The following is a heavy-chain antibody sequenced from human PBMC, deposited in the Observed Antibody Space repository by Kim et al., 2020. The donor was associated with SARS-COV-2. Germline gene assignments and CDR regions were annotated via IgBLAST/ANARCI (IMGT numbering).Heavy chain of an antibody. CDR3: AKESGYCSSTSCYTGPRTIRRDYYMDV. Sequence: GGSLRLSCAASGFTFSSYGMHWVRQAPGKGLEWVAVISYDGSNKYYADSVKGRFTISRDNSKNTLYLQMNSLRAEDTAVYYCAKESGYCSSTSCYTGPRTIRRDYYMDVCGKGTTVTVSS. CDR2: ISYDGSNK. D-gene: IGHD2-2*02. CDR1: GFTFSSYG. J-gene: IGHJ6*03. V-gene: IGHV3-30*18.